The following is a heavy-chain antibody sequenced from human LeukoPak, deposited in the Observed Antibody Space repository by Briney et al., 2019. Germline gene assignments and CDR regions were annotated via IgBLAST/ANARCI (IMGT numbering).Heavy chain of an antibody. CDR3: AKMVKAMDNSGFYYYFDY. CDR2: SGLSGNT. J-gene: IGHJ4*02. V-gene: IGHV3-23*01. D-gene: IGHD6-19*01. CDR1: SGSFSGNY. Sequence: ETLSLTCDVYSGSFSGNYWSWIRQPPGKGLEWVSMSGLSGNTYYADSVKGRFTISRDQSKNTLYLQMNSLRAEDTAVYYCAKMVKAMDNSGFYYYFDYWGQGTLVTVSS.